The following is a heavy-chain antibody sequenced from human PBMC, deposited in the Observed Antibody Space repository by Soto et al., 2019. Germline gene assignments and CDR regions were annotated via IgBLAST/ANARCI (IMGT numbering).Heavy chain of an antibody. CDR2: IIPIFNTA. V-gene: IGHV1-69*06. D-gene: IGHD1-7*01. CDR1: GGTSPTAA. Sequence: VQVPSTASGGTSPTAAFSWVRQAPGQGLEWMGGIIPIFNTANYAPKFRARVTITADKSTSTAYMELSRLRSDDTAVYSCTGGPKRTGTTRLLGLAPWGR. J-gene: IGHJ2*01. CDR3: TGGPKRTGTTRLLGLAP.